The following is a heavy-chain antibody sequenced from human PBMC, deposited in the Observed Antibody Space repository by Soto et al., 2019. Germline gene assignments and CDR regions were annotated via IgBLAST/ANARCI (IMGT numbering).Heavy chain of an antibody. Sequence: GESLKISCQGSGYSFTSYWISWVRQMPGKGLEWMGRIDPSDSYTNYSPSFQGHVTISADKSISTAYLQWSSLKASDTAMYYCARPNTYAGYYYGMDVWGQGTTVTVSS. CDR3: ARPNTYAGYYYGMDV. D-gene: IGHD4-17*01. J-gene: IGHJ6*02. CDR2: IDPSDSYT. V-gene: IGHV5-10-1*01. CDR1: GYSFTSYW.